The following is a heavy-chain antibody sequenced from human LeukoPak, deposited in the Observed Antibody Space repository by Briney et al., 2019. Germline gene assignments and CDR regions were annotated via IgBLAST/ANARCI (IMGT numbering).Heavy chain of an antibody. CDR1: GGSISSGDYY. CDR2: IYYSGST. Sequence: SQTLSLTCTVSGGSISSGDYYWGWIRQPPGKGLEWIGYIYYSGSTYYNPSLKSRVTISVDTSKNQFSLKLSSVTAADTAVYYCARVDRIQLWFYYFDYWGQGTLVTVSS. CDR3: ARVDRIQLWFYYFDY. V-gene: IGHV4-30-4*08. J-gene: IGHJ4*02. D-gene: IGHD5-18*01.